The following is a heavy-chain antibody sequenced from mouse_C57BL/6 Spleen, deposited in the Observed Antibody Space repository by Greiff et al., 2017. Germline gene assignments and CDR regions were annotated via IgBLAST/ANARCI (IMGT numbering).Heavy chain of an antibody. J-gene: IGHJ1*03. CDR1: GYTFTEYT. D-gene: IGHD2-1*01. Sequence: VKVVESGAELVKPGASVKLSCKASGYTFTEYTIHWVKQRSGQGLEWIGWFYPGSGSIKYNEKFKDKATLTADKSSRTVEMELSRLTSEDSAVYFCARHEEREGKADVWGTGTTVTVSS. V-gene: IGHV1-62-2*01. CDR2: FYPGSGSI. CDR3: ARHEEREGKADV.